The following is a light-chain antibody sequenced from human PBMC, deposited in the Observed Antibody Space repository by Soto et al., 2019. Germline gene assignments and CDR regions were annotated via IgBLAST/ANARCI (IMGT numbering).Light chain of an antibody. V-gene: IGKV3-20*01. J-gene: IGKJ1*01. CDR2: GAS. Sequence: EIVLTQSPGTLSLSPGERATLSCRASQSVSSSYLAWYQQKPGQAPRLRIYGASSRATGIPDRFSGSGSGTDFTLTISRLEPEDFAVYYWQQYGSSQRTFGQGTKVEIK. CDR1: QSVSSSY. CDR3: QQYGSSQRT.